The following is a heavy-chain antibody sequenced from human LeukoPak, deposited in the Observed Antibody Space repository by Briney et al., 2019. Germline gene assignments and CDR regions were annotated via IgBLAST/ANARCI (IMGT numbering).Heavy chain of an antibody. CDR2: INPSGGST. J-gene: IGHJ4*02. D-gene: IGHD6-13*01. CDR3: ARDARNYHSSSSRDKYIDY. V-gene: IGHV1-46*01. CDR1: GCTFTSYY. Sequence: GASVKVSCKASGCTFTSYYMHWVRQAPGQGLEWMGIINPSGGSTSYAQKFQGRVTMTRDTSTSTVYMELSSLRSEDTAVYYCARDARNYHSSSSRDKYIDYWGQGTLVTVSS.